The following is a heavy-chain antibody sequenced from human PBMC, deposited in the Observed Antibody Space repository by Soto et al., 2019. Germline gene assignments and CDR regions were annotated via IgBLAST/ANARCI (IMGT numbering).Heavy chain of an antibody. CDR1: GFTFSYYW. CDR3: ARGDRGAFDI. J-gene: IGHJ3*02. D-gene: IGHD1-26*01. V-gene: IGHV3-74*01. CDR2: IHSDGSST. Sequence: EVQLVESGGGLVQPGASLRLFYAASGFTFSYYWMHWVRQAPGKGLVWVSRIHSDGSSTTYADSVKGRFTISRDNARNTVYLQMNSLRVEDTAVYYCARGDRGAFDIWGQGTVVTVSS.